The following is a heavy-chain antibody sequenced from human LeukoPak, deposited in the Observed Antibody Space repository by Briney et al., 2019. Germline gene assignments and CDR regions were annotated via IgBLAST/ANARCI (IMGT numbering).Heavy chain of an antibody. J-gene: IGHJ6*02. V-gene: IGHV4-59*01. Sequence: NPSETLSLTCTVSGGSISGYYWSWMRPPPGKGLEWIGYIYNSGSTNYNPTLKSRVTISVDTSRNQLSLKLSSVTATDTAVYYCARDAEMATPYYYVMDVWGQGTTVTVSS. CDR3: ARDAEMATPYYYVMDV. CDR2: IYNSGST. D-gene: IGHD5-24*01. CDR1: GGSISGYY.